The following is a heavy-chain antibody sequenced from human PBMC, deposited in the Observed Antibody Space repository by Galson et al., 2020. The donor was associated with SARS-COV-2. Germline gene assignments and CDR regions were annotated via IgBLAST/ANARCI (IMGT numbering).Heavy chain of an antibody. V-gene: IGHV1-24*01. Sequence: ASVKVSCKVSGYTLTELSMHWVRQAPGKGLEWMGGFDPEDGETIYAQKFQGRVTMTEDTSTETAYMELSSLRSEDTAVYYCATAPVVSSSGWFDPWGQGTLVTVSS. CDR2: FDPEDGET. CDR3: ATAPVVSSSGWFDP. CDR1: GYTLTELS. J-gene: IGHJ5*02. D-gene: IGHD2-8*02.